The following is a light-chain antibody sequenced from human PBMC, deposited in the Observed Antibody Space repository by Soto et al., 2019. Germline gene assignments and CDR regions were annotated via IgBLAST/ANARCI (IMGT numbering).Light chain of an antibody. Sequence: IVLTQSPCTMSFSPGEGATLCCRASQPISYRSLAWYQHTPGRAPRLLIYATSSRAAGIPDRFIGGGAGTDVTLSISRLEPADFAVYYCRHYDNSLRTFGPGTKVDIK. CDR3: RHYDNSLRT. CDR2: ATS. J-gene: IGKJ3*01. CDR1: QPISYRS. V-gene: IGKV3-20*01.